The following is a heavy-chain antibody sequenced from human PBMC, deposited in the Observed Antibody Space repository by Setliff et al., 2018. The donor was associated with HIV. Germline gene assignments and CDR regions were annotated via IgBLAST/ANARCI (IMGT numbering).Heavy chain of an antibody. CDR1: GGSISDSSYY. CDR3: VRAGTSTPQSFDY. Sequence: SETLSLTCTVSGGSISDSSYYWGWIRQPPGKGLEWIGSIHYSGSTYYNPSLKSRVTVSVDTSKSQFSLKLRSVTAADTAVYYCVRAGTSTPQSFDYWGQGTLVTVSS. D-gene: IGHD2-2*01. V-gene: IGHV4-39*07. J-gene: IGHJ4*02. CDR2: IHYSGST.